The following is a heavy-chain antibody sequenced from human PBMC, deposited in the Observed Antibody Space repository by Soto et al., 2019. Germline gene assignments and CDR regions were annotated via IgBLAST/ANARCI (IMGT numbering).Heavy chain of an antibody. Sequence: QVQLVQSGAEVKKPGASVKVSCKASGYTFTSYGISWVRQAPGQGLEWMGWISAYNGNTNYAQKLQGRVTMTTDTSTSTAYMDLRSPRSDDTAVYYCARQADYDILTGYYNPRFDYWGQGTLVTVSS. CDR2: ISAYNGNT. D-gene: IGHD3-9*01. CDR3: ARQADYDILTGYYNPRFDY. J-gene: IGHJ4*02. V-gene: IGHV1-18*01. CDR1: GYTFTSYG.